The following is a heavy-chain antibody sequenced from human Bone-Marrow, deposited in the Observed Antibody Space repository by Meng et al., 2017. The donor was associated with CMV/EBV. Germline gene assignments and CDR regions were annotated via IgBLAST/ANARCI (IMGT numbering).Heavy chain of an antibody. V-gene: IGHV4-39*07. CDR2: IYYSGST. Sequence: SETLSLTCTVSGGSISSSSYYWGWIRQPPGKGLEWIGSIYYSGSTYYNPSLKSRVTISVDTSKNQFSLKLSSVTAADTAVYYCARGLVGVYDYYYYGMDVWGQGTTVTVSS. D-gene: IGHD6-19*01. J-gene: IGHJ6*02. CDR1: GGSISSSSYY. CDR3: ARGLVGVYDYYYYGMDV.